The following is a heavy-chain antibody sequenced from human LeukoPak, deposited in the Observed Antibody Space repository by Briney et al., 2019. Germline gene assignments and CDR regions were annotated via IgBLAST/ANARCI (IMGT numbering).Heavy chain of an antibody. CDR1: GYNFISYY. J-gene: IGHJ5*02. CDR2: INPSGGST. Sequence: ASVKVSCKASGYNFISYYMHWVRQAPGQGLEWMGIINPSGGSTSYAQKFQDRVTMTRDTSISTAYMELSSLRSEDTAVYYCARPIGYSSSWFDPWGQGTLVTVSS. CDR3: ARPIGYSSSWFDP. D-gene: IGHD6-13*01. V-gene: IGHV1-46*01.